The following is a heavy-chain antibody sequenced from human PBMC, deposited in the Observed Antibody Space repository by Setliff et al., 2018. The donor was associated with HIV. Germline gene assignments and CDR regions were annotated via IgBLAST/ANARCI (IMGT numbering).Heavy chain of an antibody. CDR2: IYYSGST. CDR1: GGSISSSSYY. J-gene: IGHJ4*02. CDR3: AKSSPSIGYISDH. Sequence: PSETLSLTCTVSGGSISSSSYYWGWIRQPPGKGLEWIGSIYYSGSTYYNPSLKSRVTISVDTSKNQFSLNVRSVTAADTAVYFCAKSSPSIGYISDHWGQGTLVTVSS. D-gene: IGHD5-12*01. V-gene: IGHV4-39*07.